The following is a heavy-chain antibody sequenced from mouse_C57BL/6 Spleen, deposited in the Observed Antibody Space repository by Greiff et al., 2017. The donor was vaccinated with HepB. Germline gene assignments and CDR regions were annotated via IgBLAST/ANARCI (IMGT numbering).Heavy chain of an antibody. Sequence: VKLMESGAELARPGASVKLSCKASGYTFTSYGISWVKQRTGQGLEWIGEIYPRSGNTYYNEKFKGKATLTADKSSSTAYMELRSLTSEDSAVYFCAIGRDYAMDYWGQGTSVTVSS. CDR2: IYPRSGNT. CDR1: GYTFTSYG. V-gene: IGHV1-81*01. CDR3: AIGRDYAMDY. D-gene: IGHD2-14*01. J-gene: IGHJ4*01.